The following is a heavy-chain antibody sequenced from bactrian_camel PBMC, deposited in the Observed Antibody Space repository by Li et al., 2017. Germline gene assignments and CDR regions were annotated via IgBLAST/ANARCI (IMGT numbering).Heavy chain of an antibody. J-gene: IGHJ4*01. D-gene: IGHD2*01. Sequence: HVQLVESGGGSVQAGGSLRLSCDAAGDTSSNWLMGWFRQPPGTEREGVARIGLRDTTVYADSVRGRFTISKDNAKNTLYLQMNSLKDEDTAVYYCAADSNGGVCYRHNAYEFEEWGQGTQVTVS. CDR3: AADSNGGVCYRHNAYEFEE. V-gene: IGHV3S55*01. CDR2: IGLRDTT. CDR1: GDTSSNWL.